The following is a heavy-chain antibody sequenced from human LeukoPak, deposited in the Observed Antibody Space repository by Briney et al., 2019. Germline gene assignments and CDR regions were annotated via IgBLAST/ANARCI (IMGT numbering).Heavy chain of an antibody. Sequence: GASVKVSCKASGYTFTSYGISWVRQAPGQGLEWMGWISAYNGNTNYAQKLQGRVTMTTDTSTSTAYMELRSLRSDDTAVYYCASGKDIVVVVAADKAAEYFQHWGQGTLVTVSS. V-gene: IGHV1-18*01. D-gene: IGHD2-15*01. CDR2: ISAYNGNT. CDR1: GYTFTSYG. J-gene: IGHJ1*01. CDR3: ASGKDIVVVVAADKAAEYFQH.